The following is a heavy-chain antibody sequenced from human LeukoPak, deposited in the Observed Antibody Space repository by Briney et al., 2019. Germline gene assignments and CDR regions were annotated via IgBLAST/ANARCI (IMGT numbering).Heavy chain of an antibody. CDR3: AKDETLAVAGTFDY. V-gene: IGHV3-23*01. D-gene: IGHD6-19*01. J-gene: IGHJ4*02. Sequence: GGSLRLSCAAAGFTFSSYSMSSVRQAPGKGHEWHSGISGSGGSTYYADSVKGRFTISRDNSKTTLYLQMNSLRADDTAVYYCAKDETLAVAGTFDYWGEGILVTVSS. CDR2: ISGSGGST. CDR1: GFTFSSYS.